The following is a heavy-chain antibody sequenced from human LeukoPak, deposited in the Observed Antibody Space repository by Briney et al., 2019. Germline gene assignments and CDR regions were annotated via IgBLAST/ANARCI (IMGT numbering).Heavy chain of an antibody. D-gene: IGHD3-22*01. V-gene: IGHV1-18*01. CDR2: NSAYNGNT. CDR3: ARALDSSGYSGY. Sequence: ASVKVSCKASGYTFTSYGISWVRQAPGQGLEWMGWNSAYNGNTNYAQELQGRVTMTTDTSTSTAYMELRSLRSDDTAVYYCARALDSSGYSGYWGQGTLVTVSS. CDR1: GYTFTSYG. J-gene: IGHJ4*02.